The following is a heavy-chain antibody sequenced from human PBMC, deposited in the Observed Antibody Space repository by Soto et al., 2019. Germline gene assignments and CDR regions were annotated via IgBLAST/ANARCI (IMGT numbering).Heavy chain of an antibody. V-gene: IGHV1-8*01. CDR3: ARVHMGAHYFDY. Sequence: ASVKVSCKASGYTFTSYDINWVRQATGQGLEWMGWMNPDSGNTGYAQKFQGRVTMTRNTSISTAYMELSSLRPEDTAVYYCARVHMGAHYFDYWGQGPLVTVSS. CDR1: GYTFTSYD. CDR2: MNPDSGNT. D-gene: IGHD3-16*01. J-gene: IGHJ4*02.